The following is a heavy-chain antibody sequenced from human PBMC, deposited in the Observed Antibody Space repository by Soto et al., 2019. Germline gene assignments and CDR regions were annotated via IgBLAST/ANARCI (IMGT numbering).Heavy chain of an antibody. CDR1: GYSISSGYY. CDR2: IYHSGST. Sequence: SETLSLTCAVSGYSISSGYYWGWIRQPPGKGLEWIGSIYHSGSTYYNPSLKSRVTISVDTSKNQFSLKLSSVTAADTAVYYCARAGLGYIAFDIWGQGTMVTVSS. D-gene: IGHD6-13*01. J-gene: IGHJ3*02. CDR3: ARAGLGYIAFDI. V-gene: IGHV4-38-2*01.